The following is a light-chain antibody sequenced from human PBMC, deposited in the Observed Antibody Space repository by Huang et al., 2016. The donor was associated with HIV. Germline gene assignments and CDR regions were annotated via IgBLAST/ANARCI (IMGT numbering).Light chain of an antibody. CDR2: GAS. CDR1: ESVSNN. Sequence: DRVLTQSPATLSVSPGESATLACRASESVSNNLACDQQKPGQAPRLLIYGASTRAAGVPARFSGSGSGSEFTLSVSSLQSEDFAVYYCQQYSAWPYTFGQGAKLEIK. CDR3: QQYSAWPYT. V-gene: IGKV3-15*01. J-gene: IGKJ2*01.